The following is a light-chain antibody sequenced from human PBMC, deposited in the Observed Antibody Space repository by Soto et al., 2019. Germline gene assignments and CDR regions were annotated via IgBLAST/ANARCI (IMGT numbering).Light chain of an antibody. J-gene: IGKJ4*01. V-gene: IGKV1-39*01. Sequence: DIQMTQSPPSLSASVGDRVTITCRASQTISDYLHWYQQKPGKAPTLLIYGSSSLQTGVPPRFSGSGSGTEFTLPISSLQPEDFGTYYCQQTYDSLVSFGGGTKVDLK. CDR3: QQTYDSLVS. CDR2: GSS. CDR1: QTISDY.